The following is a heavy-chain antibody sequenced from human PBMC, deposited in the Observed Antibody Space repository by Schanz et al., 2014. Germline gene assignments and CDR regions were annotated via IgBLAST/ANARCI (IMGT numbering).Heavy chain of an antibody. CDR3: AREVGLYDRGWFDP. V-gene: IGHV1-18*01. Sequence: QVQLVQSGAEVKKPGASVKVSCKASGGTFSSYTISWVRQAPGQGLEWMGWITAYNGDTNYAQKLQGRVTMTTDTSTSTAYMELSSLRSEDTAVYYCAREVGLYDRGWFDPWGQGTLVTVSS. CDR2: ITAYNGDT. CDR1: GGTFSSYT. J-gene: IGHJ5*02. D-gene: IGHD3-22*01.